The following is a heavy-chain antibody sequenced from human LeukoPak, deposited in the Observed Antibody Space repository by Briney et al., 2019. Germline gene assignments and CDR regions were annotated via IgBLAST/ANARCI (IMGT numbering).Heavy chain of an antibody. Sequence: SETLSLTCAVYGGSFSGYYWSWIRQPPGKGLEWIGEINHSGSTNYSPSLKSRVTISVDTSKNQFSLKLSSVTAAATAVYYCARVGRAVRGVTDFDYWGQGTLVTVSS. CDR2: INHSGST. D-gene: IGHD3-10*01. J-gene: IGHJ4*02. V-gene: IGHV4-34*01. CDR1: GGSFSGYY. CDR3: ARVGRAVRGVTDFDY.